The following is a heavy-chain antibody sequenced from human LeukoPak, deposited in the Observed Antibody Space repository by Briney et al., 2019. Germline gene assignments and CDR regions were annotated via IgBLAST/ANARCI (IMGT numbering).Heavy chain of an antibody. J-gene: IGHJ4*02. CDR1: GFTFSNYW. CDR2: IKSDGSST. V-gene: IGHV3-74*01. Sequence: PGGSLRLSCAASGFTFSNYWMHWVRQAPGKGLVWVSRIKSDGSSTNYADSVKGRFTISRDNAKNTLYLEMNSLRAEDTAVYYCVRVGAVAGTGDYWGQGTLVTVSS. D-gene: IGHD6-19*01. CDR3: VRVGAVAGTGDY.